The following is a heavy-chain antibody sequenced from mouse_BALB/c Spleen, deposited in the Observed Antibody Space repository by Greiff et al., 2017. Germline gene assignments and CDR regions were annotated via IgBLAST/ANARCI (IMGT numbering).Heavy chain of an antibody. V-gene: IGHV1-7*01. CDR2: INPSTGYT. J-gene: IGHJ4*01. CDR1: GYTFTSYW. CDR3: ARYILPYAMDY. Sequence: VQLQQSGAELAKPGASVKMSCKASGYTFTSYWMHWVKQRPGQGLEWIGYINPSTGYTEYNQKFKDKATLTADKSSSTAYMQLSSLTSEDSAVYYCARYILPYAMDYWGQGTSVTVSS.